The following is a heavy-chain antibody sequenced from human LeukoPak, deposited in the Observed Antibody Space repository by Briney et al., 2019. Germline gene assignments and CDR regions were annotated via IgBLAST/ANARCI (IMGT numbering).Heavy chain of an antibody. D-gene: IGHD3-10*01. CDR2: SIPILGIA. J-gene: IGHJ4*02. Sequence: GSSVKVSCKASVCTVSSYAVSCVRQAPGQGLEWMGRSIPILGIANYAQKFQGRVTITVEYSTSRAYIESSSLRSEGTAVYYCASPVGTMFRGAYPHWYFDYWGQGTLVTVSS. CDR3: ASPVGTMFRGAYPHWYFDY. V-gene: IGHV1-69*04. CDR1: VCTVSSYA.